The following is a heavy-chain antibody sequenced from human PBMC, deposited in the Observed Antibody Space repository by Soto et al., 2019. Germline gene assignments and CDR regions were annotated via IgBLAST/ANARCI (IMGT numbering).Heavy chain of an antibody. CDR2: IYYSGST. J-gene: IGHJ3*02. CDR3: ARWVGAADAFDI. D-gene: IGHD6-13*01. Sequence: SETLSLTCTVSGGSISSSSYYWGWIRQPPGKGLEWIGSIYYSGSTYYNPSLKSRVTISVDTSKNQFSLKLSSVTAADTAVYYCARWVGAADAFDIWGQGTMVTVSS. V-gene: IGHV4-39*01. CDR1: GGSISSSSYY.